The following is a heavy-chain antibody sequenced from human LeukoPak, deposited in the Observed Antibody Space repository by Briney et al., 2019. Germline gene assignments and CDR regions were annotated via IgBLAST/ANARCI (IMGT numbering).Heavy chain of an antibody. Sequence: SETLSLTCTVSVGSISSYYGSWIRQPPRKGLEWSGYIYSSGSTNYNTSRESRFTISADTSQNQLSLKLSSVTAADSDVYYCARMSTKVYYYMDVWGQGTPVTVSS. CDR1: VGSISSYY. CDR3: ARMSTKVYYYMDV. D-gene: IGHD2-8*01. CDR2: IYSSGST. J-gene: IGHJ6*03. V-gene: IGHV4-4*09.